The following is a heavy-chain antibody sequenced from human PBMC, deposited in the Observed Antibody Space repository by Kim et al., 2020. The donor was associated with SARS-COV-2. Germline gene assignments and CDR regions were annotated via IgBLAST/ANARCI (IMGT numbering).Heavy chain of an antibody. CDR3: AKGGHGMYYYTIYYYYGMDV. Sequence: RITISRDNSKNTLYLQMNSRRAEDTAVYYCAKGGHGMYYYTIYYYYGMDVWGQGTTVTVSS. J-gene: IGHJ6*02. D-gene: IGHD2-8*01. V-gene: IGHV3-30*02.